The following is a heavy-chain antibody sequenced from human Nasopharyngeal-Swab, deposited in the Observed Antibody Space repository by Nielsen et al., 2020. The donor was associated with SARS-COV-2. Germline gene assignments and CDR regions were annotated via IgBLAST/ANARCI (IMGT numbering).Heavy chain of an antibody. V-gene: IGHV3-53*04. CDR2: IYSGGST. D-gene: IGHD3-22*01. J-gene: IGHJ4*02. CDR3: AKDGPYYYDSSGYYRGVASFDY. CDR1: GFTVSSNY. Sequence: GGSLRLSCAASGFTVSSNYMSWVRQAPGKGLEWVSVIYSGGSTYYADSVKGRFTISRHNSKNTLYLQMNSLRAEDTAVYYCAKDGPYYYDSSGYYRGVASFDYWGQGTLVTVSS.